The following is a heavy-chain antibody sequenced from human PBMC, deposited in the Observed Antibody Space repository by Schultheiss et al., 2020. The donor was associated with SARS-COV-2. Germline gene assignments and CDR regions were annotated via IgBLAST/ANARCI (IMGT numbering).Heavy chain of an antibody. CDR2: ISYDGGHK. CDR1: GFTFSSYA. V-gene: IGHV3-30*04. Sequence: GESLKISCAASGFTFSSYAMHWVRQAPGKGLEWVAVISYDGGHKFYADSLKGRFTISRDNSKNTLYLQMNSLRAEDTAVYYCARDAVRVNRATIPYYYYGMDVWGQGTTVTVSS. D-gene: IGHD5-12*01. J-gene: IGHJ6*02. CDR3: ARDAVRVNRATIPYYYYGMDV.